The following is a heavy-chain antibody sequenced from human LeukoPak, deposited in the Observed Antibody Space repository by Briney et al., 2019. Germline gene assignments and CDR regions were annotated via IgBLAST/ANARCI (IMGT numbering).Heavy chain of an antibody. CDR3: GLSTTRATTRTIDY. CDR2: VSRGGST. D-gene: IGHD4-17*01. J-gene: IGHJ4*02. V-gene: IGHV4-34*01. CDR1: GGSFSVYY. Sequence: SETLSLTCAVYGGSFSVYYWSWIRQPPGKGLEWIGEVSRGGSTKYSPSLKSRVTISLDTSNNQVSLKLSSVTAADTAMYYCGLSTTRATTRTIDYWGQGILVTVSS.